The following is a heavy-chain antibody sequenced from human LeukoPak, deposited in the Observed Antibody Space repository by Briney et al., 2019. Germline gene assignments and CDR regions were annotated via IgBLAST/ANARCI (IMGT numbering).Heavy chain of an antibody. D-gene: IGHD2-2*01. CDR3: GACSTTCTEFDY. V-gene: IGHV5-51*01. Sequence: GESLKISCKGSGYTFTNYWIGWVRQMPGKGLEWMGVIYPGDSDTRYSPSFQGQVTISADKSISTAYLQWNNLKASDTAMYYCGACSTTCTEFDYWGQGTLVTVSS. CDR1: GYTFTNYW. J-gene: IGHJ4*02. CDR2: IYPGDSDT.